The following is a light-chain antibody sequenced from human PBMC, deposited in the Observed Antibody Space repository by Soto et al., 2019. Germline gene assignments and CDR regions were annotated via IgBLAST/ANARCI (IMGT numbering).Light chain of an antibody. CDR3: QQYNNYWT. J-gene: IGKJ1*01. CDR1: QSVSSR. CDR2: KAS. Sequence: DIQMTQSPSTLSASVGDRVTITCRASQSVSSRLAWYQQKPGKAPKVWIYKASSLESGVPSRFSGSGSGTESTLTISGLQPDDFATYYCQQYNNYWTFGQGTKVEIK. V-gene: IGKV1-5*03.